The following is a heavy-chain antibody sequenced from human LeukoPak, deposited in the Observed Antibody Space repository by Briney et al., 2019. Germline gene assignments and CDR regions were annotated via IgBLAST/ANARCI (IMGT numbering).Heavy chain of an antibody. J-gene: IGHJ6*03. CDR3: ARGRQLLWFGTQGNYYYYMDV. CDR1: GGSFSGYY. D-gene: IGHD3-10*01. CDR2: INHSGGT. V-gene: IGHV4-34*01. Sequence: SETLSLTCAVYGGSFSGYYWSWIRQPPGKGLEWIGEINHSGGTNYNPSLKSRVAISLDTSKNQFSLKLSSVTAADTAVYYCARGRQLLWFGTQGNYYYYMDVWGKGTTVTVSS.